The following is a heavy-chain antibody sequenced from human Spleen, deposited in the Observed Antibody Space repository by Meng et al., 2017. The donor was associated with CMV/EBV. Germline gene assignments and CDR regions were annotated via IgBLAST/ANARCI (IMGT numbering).Heavy chain of an antibody. CDR1: GFTFGDYY. J-gene: IGHJ4*02. D-gene: IGHD2-2*01. V-gene: IGHV3-11*01. CDR2: ISSSGSAI. CDR3: ARNPYQLLF. Sequence: RLSCAGSGFTFGDYYMTWIRQAPGKGLEWISCISSSGSAIYYADSVKGRFTISRDNAKNSLYLQMNSLRAEDTAVYYCARNPYQLLFWGQGTLVTVSS.